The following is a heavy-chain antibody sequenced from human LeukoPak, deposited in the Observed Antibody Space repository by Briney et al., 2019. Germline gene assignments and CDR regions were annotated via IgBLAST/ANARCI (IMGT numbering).Heavy chain of an antibody. CDR1: GFTFSRYA. V-gene: IGHV3-23*01. J-gene: IGHJ4*02. D-gene: IGHD5-12*01. Sequence: GGSLRLSCIVSGFTFSRYAMSWVRQVPGKGLEWVSAIDSKGGGIYYADSVKGRFTISRGNSKNTLYLQMNSLRVDDAAVYYCAKYRYSGSRETYDYWGQGTLVTVSS. CDR3: AKYRYSGSRETYDY. CDR2: IDSKGGGI.